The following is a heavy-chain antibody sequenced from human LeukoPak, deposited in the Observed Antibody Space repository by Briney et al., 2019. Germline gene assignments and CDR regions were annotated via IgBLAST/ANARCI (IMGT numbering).Heavy chain of an antibody. CDR1: GVSISSYY. CDR2: IYYSGST. V-gene: IGHV4-59*01. J-gene: IGHJ5*02. Sequence: PSETLSLTCTVSGVSISSYYWSWIRQPPGKGLEWIGYIYYSGSTNYNPSLKSRVTISVDTSKNQFSLKLSSVTAADTAVYYCARGVNWFDPWGQGTLVTVSS. CDR3: ARGVNWFDP.